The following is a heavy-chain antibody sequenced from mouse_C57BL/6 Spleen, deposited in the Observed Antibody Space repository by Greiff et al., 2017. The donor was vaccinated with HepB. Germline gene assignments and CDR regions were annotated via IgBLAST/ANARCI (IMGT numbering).Heavy chain of an antibody. CDR3: TSGDGDWYFDV. CDR2: ISSGGDYI. V-gene: IGHV5-9-1*02. CDR1: GFTFSSYA. Sequence: EVMLVESGEGLVKPGGSLKLSCAASGFTFSSYAISWVRQTPEKRLEWVAYISSGGDYIYYADTVKGRFTISRDNARNTLYLQMSSLKSEDTAMYYCTSGDGDWYFDVWGTGTTVTVSS. J-gene: IGHJ1*03. D-gene: IGHD1-1*02.